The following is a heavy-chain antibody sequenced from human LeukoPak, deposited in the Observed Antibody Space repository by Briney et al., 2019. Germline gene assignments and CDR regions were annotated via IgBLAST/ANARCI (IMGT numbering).Heavy chain of an antibody. CDR1: GFTFSSYW. D-gene: IGHD4-17*01. V-gene: IGHV3-74*01. Sequence: GGSLRLSCAASGFTFSSYWMHWVRQAPGKGLVWVSRINSDGSTTSHADSVKGRFTISRDNAKNTLYLQMNSLRAEDTAVYYCARARDYGDYVNWFDPWGQGTQVTVSS. J-gene: IGHJ5*02. CDR2: INSDGSTT. CDR3: ARARDYGDYVNWFDP.